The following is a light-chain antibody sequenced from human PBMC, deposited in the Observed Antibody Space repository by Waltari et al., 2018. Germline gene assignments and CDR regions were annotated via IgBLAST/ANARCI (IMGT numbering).Light chain of an antibody. Sequence: QSALTQPPSASGSPGQSVTISCPGTSSDVGDYVSWYQQHPGKAPKLMLSEVTKRPSGVPDRFSGSKSGNTASLTVSGLQAEDEADYYCSSYAGSNNLVFGGGTKLTVL. CDR1: SSDVGDY. J-gene: IGLJ2*01. V-gene: IGLV2-8*01. CDR3: SSYAGSNNLV. CDR2: EVT.